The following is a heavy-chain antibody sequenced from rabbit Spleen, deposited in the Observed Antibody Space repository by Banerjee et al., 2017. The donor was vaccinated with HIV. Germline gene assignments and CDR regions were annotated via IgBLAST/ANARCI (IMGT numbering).Heavy chain of an antibody. CDR2: MNAGSSGST. D-gene: IGHD2-1*01. Sequence: QSLEESGGDLVKPGASLTLTCTASGFSFSSTYWVWWVRQAPGKGLEWIATMNAGSSGSTYYTTWAKGRFTISRTSSTTVTLQMTSLTAADTATYFCARELDDRVNLWGPGTLVTVS. CDR3: ARELDDRVNL. V-gene: IGHV1S40*01. J-gene: IGHJ4*01. CDR1: GFSFSSTYW.